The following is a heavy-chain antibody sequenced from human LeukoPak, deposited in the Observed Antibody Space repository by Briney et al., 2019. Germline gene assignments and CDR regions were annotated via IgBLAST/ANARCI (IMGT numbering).Heavy chain of an antibody. CDR1: GFTFSSYE. CDR3: AREAYYYGSGRIFDP. D-gene: IGHD3-10*01. V-gene: IGHV3-48*03. CDR2: ISTSGSTI. J-gene: IGHJ5*02. Sequence: GGSLRLSCAASGFTFSSYEMNWVRQAPGKGLEGVSYISTSGSTIYYADSVEGRFTISRDNAKNSLYLQMNSLRAEDTAVYYCAREAYYYGSGRIFDPWGQGTLVTVSS.